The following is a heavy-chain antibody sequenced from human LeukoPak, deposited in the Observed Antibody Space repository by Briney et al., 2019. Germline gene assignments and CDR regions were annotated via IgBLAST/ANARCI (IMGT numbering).Heavy chain of an antibody. CDR2: VSSSGSTI. V-gene: IGHV3-48*03. Sequence: PGGSLRVSCAASGFTFSSYEMNWVRQAPGKGLEWVSYVSSSGSTIYYADSVKGRFTISRDNAKNSLYLQMNSLRAEDTAVYYCARIAAAGSHFDYWGQGTLVTVSS. CDR3: ARIAAAGSHFDY. CDR1: GFTFSSYE. J-gene: IGHJ4*02. D-gene: IGHD6-13*01.